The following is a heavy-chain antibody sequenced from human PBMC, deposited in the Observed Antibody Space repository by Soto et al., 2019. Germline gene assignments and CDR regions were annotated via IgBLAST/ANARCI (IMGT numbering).Heavy chain of an antibody. CDR2: IYYSGNT. CDR1: GGSISSADYY. J-gene: IGHJ6*02. D-gene: IGHD5-12*01. CDR3: ARASRGSSGYDPPDVMAV. V-gene: IGHV4-31*03. Sequence: SETLSLTCTVSGGSISSADYYWSWIRQPPGKGLDWIGYIYYSGNTYYNPSLKSRVIVSVETSKNQFSLKLSSVTAADTAVYYCARASRGSSGYDPPDVMAVWGRGTTVTVSS.